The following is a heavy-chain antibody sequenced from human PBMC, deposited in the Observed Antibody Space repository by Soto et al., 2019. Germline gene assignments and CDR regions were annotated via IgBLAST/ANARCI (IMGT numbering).Heavy chain of an antibody. J-gene: IGHJ4*02. CDR1: GFTFSSYG. V-gene: IGHV3-33*01. CDR2: IWYDGSNK. CDR3: ARDRIHSVYDTFPGY. D-gene: IGHD5-12*01. Sequence: QVQLVESGGGVVQPGRSLRLSCAASGFTFSSYGMHWVRQAPGKGLEWVAVIWYDGSNKYYADSVKGRFTISRDNSKNTLYLQMNSLRAEDTAVYYCARDRIHSVYDTFPGYWGQGTLVTVSS.